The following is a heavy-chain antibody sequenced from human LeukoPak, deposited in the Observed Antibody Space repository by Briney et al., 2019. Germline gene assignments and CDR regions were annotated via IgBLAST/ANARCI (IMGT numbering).Heavy chain of an antibody. D-gene: IGHD1-14*01. CDR3: ARPSNRYYFDY. J-gene: IGHJ4*02. CDR2: IIPILGIA. V-gene: IGHV1-69*04. CDR1: GGTFSSYA. Sequence: SVKVSCKASGGTFSSYAISWVRQAPGQGLEWMGRIIPILGIANYAQKFQGRVTITADKSTSTAYMELSSLKASDTAMYYCARPSNRYYFDYWGQGTLVTISS.